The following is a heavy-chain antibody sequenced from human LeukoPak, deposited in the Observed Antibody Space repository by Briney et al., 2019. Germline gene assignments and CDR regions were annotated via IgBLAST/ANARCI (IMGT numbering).Heavy chain of an antibody. CDR3: ARDQEGFDY. Sequence: ASVKVSCKASGGTFSSYAISWVRQAPGQGLEWMGMIYPRDGSTSYAQKFQGRVTVTRDTSTSTVHMELSGPRSEDTAVYYCARDQEGFDYWGQGTLVTVSS. CDR2: IYPRDGST. V-gene: IGHV1-46*01. CDR1: GGTFSSYA. J-gene: IGHJ4*02.